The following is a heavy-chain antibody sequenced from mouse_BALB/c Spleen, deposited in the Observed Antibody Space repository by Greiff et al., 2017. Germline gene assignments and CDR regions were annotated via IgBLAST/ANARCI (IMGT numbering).Heavy chain of an antibody. Sequence: EVQVVESGGGLVQPGGSRKLSCAASGFTFSSFGMHWVRQAPEKGLEWVAYISSGSSTIYYADTVKGRFTISRDNPKNTLFLQMTSLRSEDTAMYYCARSVYYYGSSYVWYFDVWGAGTTVTVSS. CDR2: ISSGSSTI. D-gene: IGHD1-1*01. V-gene: IGHV5-17*02. CDR1: GFTFSSFG. J-gene: IGHJ1*01. CDR3: ARSVYYYGSSYVWYFDV.